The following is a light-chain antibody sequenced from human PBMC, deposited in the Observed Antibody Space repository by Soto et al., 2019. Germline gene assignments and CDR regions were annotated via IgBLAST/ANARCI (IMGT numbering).Light chain of an antibody. J-gene: IGKJ2*01. CDR1: QSVSSN. V-gene: IGKV3-11*01. CDR3: QQRSNWPPYT. Sequence: EIVLTQSPATLSLSPGERATLSCRASQSVSSNLAWYQRKPGQAPRLLIYDASNRATGIPARFSGSGSGTDFTLTISSLEPEDSAIYYCQQRSNWPPYTFGQGTKLEIK. CDR2: DAS.